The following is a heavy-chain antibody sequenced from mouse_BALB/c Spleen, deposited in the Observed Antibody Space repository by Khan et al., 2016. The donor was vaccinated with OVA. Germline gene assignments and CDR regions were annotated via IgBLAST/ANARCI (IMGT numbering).Heavy chain of an antibody. J-gene: IGHJ2*01. D-gene: IGHD2-1*01. V-gene: IGHV2-9*02. CDR1: GFSLTSYG. Sequence: VKLLESGPGLVAPSQSLSITCTVSGFSLTSYGVHWVRQPPGKGLEWLGTIWAGGSTNYNSALMSRLSIIKDNSKSQVFLKMNSLQTDDTAIYYCAREVYYGNLYYFDYWGQGTTLTVSS. CDR2: IWAGGST. CDR3: AREVYYGNLYYFDY.